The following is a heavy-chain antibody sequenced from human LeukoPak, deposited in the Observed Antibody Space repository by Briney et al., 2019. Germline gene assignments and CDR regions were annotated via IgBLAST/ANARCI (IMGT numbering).Heavy chain of an antibody. CDR2: INPSGGST. J-gene: IGHJ3*02. V-gene: IGHV1-46*01. D-gene: IGHD2-15*01. CDR3: ANLGYCSGGSCGGAFDI. CDR1: GYTFTSYC. Sequence: ASVKVSCKASGYTFTSYCMHWVRQAPGQGLEWMGIINPSGGSTSYAQKFQGRVTMTRDMSTSTVYMELSSLRSEDTAVYYCANLGYCSGGSCGGAFDIWGQGTMVTVSS.